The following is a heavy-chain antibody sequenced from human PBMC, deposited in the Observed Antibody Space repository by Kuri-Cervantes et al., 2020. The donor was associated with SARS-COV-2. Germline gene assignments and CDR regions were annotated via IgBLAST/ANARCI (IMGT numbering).Heavy chain of an antibody. D-gene: IGHD3-3*01. Sequence: GESLKISCAASGFTVSSNYMSWVRQAPGKGLEWVSVIYSGGSTYYADSVKGRFTISRDNAKNSLYLQMNSLRAEDTAVYYCVRANYDFWSGYYPADYWGQGTLVTVSS. CDR3: VRANYDFWSGYYPADY. CDR1: GFTVSSNY. V-gene: IGHV3-66*01. J-gene: IGHJ4*02. CDR2: IYSGGST.